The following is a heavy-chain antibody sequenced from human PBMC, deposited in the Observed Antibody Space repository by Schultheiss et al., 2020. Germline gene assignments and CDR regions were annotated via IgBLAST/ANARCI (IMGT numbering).Heavy chain of an antibody. CDR2: IWYDGSNK. Sequence: GGSLRLSCVASGFTFSSYGIHWVRQVPGKGLEWVAVIWYDGSNKYYADSVKGRFTISRDNSKNTLYLQMNSLRAEDTAVYYCAKDLDKVWGSYRSYFDYWGQGTLVTVSS. J-gene: IGHJ4*02. D-gene: IGHD3-16*02. CDR1: GFTFSSYG. V-gene: IGHV3-30*02. CDR3: AKDLDKVWGSYRSYFDY.